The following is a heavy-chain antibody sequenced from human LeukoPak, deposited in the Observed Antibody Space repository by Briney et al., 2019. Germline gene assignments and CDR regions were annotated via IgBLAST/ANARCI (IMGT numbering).Heavy chain of an antibody. D-gene: IGHD1-26*01. CDR3: ARDSTYYYFDN. CDR1: GFAVSSNH. J-gene: IGHJ4*02. CDR2: IYSAGTT. V-gene: IGHV3-53*01. Sequence: GGSLRLSCAASGFAVSSNHMNWVRQAPGKGLEWVSIIYSAGTTYHYADSVKGRFTISRDTSKNTVYLQMSSLRDEDTAIYYCARDSTYYYFDNWGQGTLVTVSS.